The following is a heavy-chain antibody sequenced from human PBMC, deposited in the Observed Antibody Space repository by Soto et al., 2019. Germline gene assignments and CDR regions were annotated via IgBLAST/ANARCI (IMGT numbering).Heavy chain of an antibody. Sequence: SVKVSCKASGYTFTSYDINWVRQATRQGLEWMGWMNPNSGNTGYAQKFQGRVTMTRNTSISTAYMELSSLRSEDTAVYYCARRGYSSSWYYYYYYGMDVWGQGTTVTVSS. V-gene: IGHV1-8*01. D-gene: IGHD6-13*01. CDR3: ARRGYSSSWYYYYYYGMDV. J-gene: IGHJ6*02. CDR1: GYTFTSYD. CDR2: MNPNSGNT.